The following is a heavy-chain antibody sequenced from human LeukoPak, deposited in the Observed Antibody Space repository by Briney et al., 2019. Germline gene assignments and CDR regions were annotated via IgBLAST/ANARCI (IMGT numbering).Heavy chain of an antibody. J-gene: IGHJ4*02. CDR1: GFTVSSNY. V-gene: IGHV3-23*01. D-gene: IGHD2-2*01. Sequence: GGSLRLSCAASGFTVSSNYMSWVRQAPGKGLEWVSVISGSGGTTYYADSVKGRFTISRDNSKNTLYLQMNSLRAEDTAVYYCAKDYYLYCSSTSCYFDYWGQGTLVTVSS. CDR3: AKDYYLYCSSTSCYFDY. CDR2: ISGSGGTT.